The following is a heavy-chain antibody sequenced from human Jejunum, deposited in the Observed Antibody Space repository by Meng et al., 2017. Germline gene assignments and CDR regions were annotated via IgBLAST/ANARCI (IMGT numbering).Heavy chain of an antibody. Sequence: SVKVSCKASGGAFSKYAVSWVRQAPGQGLEWMGGIIPILRTPNYAQKFQGRVMITTDESTSTVYMALNSLTSEDATMYYCTTYIVGVGVWGQGTLVTVSS. V-gene: IGHV1-69*05. J-gene: IGHJ4*02. CDR2: IIPILRTP. CDR3: TTYIVGVGV. D-gene: IGHD1-26*01. CDR1: GGAFSKYA.